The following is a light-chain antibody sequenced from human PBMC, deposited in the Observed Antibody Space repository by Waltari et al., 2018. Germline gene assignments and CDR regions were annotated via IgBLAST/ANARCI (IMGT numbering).Light chain of an antibody. CDR3: QQLNSYPIT. CDR1: QGISSN. V-gene: IGKV1-9*01. CDR2: AAS. J-gene: IGKJ5*01. Sequence: VGDRGTITCRASQGISSNLAWYQQKPGKAPKLLISAASTLQSGVPLRFSGSGSGTDFTLTISSLQPEDFATYYCQQLNSYPITFGQGTRLEIK.